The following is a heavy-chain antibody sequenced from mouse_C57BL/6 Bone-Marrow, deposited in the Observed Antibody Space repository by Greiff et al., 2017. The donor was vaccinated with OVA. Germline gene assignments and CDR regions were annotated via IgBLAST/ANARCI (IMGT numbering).Heavy chain of an antibody. Sequence: VQRVESGAELVRPGTSVKGSCKASVYAFTNYFIEWVKQRPGQGLEWIGVINPGSGGTNYNEKFKGKATLTADKSSSTAYMQLSSLTSEDSAVYFCANYDYDRGFDYWGQGTTLTVSS. CDR1: VYAFTNYF. D-gene: IGHD2-4*01. V-gene: IGHV1-54*01. CDR2: INPGSGGT. J-gene: IGHJ2*01. CDR3: ANYDYDRGFDY.